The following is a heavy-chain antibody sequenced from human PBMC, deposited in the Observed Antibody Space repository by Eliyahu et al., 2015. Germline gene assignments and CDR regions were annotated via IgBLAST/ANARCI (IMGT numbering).Heavy chain of an antibody. CDR1: GYAFNSFD. J-gene: IGHJ6*02. D-gene: IGHD6-6*01. V-gene: IGHV1-8*01. CDR2: MNPNSGNT. Sequence: QVQLVQSGAEMKKPGASVKVSCKASGYAFNSFDINWVRQATGQGLEWMGWMNPNSGNTGYAQKFQGRLTMTRNTSISTAYMELSSLRSEDTAVYYCARVVLHYYGMDVWGQGTTVTVSS. CDR3: ARVVLHYYGMDV.